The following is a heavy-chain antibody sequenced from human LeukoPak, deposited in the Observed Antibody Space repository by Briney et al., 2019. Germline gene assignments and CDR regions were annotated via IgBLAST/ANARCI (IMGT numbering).Heavy chain of an antibody. Sequence: GGSLRLSCAASGFTVSSNYMSWVRQAPGKGLEWVSAISGSGGSTYYADSVKGRFTISRDNSKNTLYLQMNSLRAEDTAVYYCAKMYYDILTGYYGNYFDYWGQGTLVTVSS. J-gene: IGHJ4*02. CDR3: AKMYYDILTGYYGNYFDY. V-gene: IGHV3-23*01. CDR2: ISGSGGST. D-gene: IGHD3-9*01. CDR1: GFTVSSNY.